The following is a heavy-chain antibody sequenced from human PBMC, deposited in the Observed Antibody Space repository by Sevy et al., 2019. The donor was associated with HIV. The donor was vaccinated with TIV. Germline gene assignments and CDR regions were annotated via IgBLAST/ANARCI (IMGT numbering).Heavy chain of an antibody. CDR2: INPSGGST. CDR1: GYTFTSYY. Sequence: ASVKVSCKASGYTFTSYYMHWVRQAPGQGLEWMGIINPSGGSTSYAQKFQGRVTMTRDTSTSTVYMELNSLRSEDTAVYYCARGPMVVAAKDAFDIWGQGTMVTVSS. J-gene: IGHJ3*02. V-gene: IGHV1-46*01. CDR3: ARGPMVVAAKDAFDI. D-gene: IGHD2-15*01.